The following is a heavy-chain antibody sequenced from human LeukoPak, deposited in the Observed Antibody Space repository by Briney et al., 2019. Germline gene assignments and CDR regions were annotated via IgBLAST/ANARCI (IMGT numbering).Heavy chain of an antibody. CDR1: GFTFSSYW. V-gene: IGHV3-66*01. CDR3: AAHYLLRDNWFDP. CDR2: IYSGGST. D-gene: IGHD3-3*01. J-gene: IGHJ5*02. Sequence: GGSLRLSCAASGFTFSSYWMHWVRQAPGKGLEWVSVIYSGGSTYYADSVKGRFTISRDNSKNTLYLQMNSLRAEDTAVYYCAAHYLLRDNWFDPWGQGTLVTVSS.